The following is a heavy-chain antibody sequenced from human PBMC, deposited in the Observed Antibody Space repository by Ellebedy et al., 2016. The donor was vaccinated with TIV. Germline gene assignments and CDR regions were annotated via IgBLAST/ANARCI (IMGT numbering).Heavy chain of an antibody. Sequence: GESLKISCAASGFTFSSYTMNWVRQAPGKGLEWVSSISGSSTYIYYADSVKGRFAISRDNAKNSLYLQMNSLRAEDTAVYYCARSFDPAAPFDYWGQGTLVTVSS. D-gene: IGHD3-9*01. J-gene: IGHJ4*02. V-gene: IGHV3-21*01. CDR2: ISGSSTYI. CDR1: GFTFSSYT. CDR3: ARSFDPAAPFDY.